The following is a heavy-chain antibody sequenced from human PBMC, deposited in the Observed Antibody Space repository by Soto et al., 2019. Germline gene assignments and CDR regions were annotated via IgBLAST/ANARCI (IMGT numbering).Heavy chain of an antibody. CDR2: ISYDGSNK. D-gene: IGHD2-21*02. CDR1: GFTFSSYG. CDR3: AKDSRIVVVTAPYDY. Sequence: QVQLVESGGGVVQPGRSLRLSCAASGFTFSSYGMHWVRQAPGKGLEWVAVISYDGSNKYYADSVKGRFTISRDNSKNTLYLQMNSPRAAATAVYYCAKDSRIVVVTAPYDYWGQGTLVTVSS. V-gene: IGHV3-30*18. J-gene: IGHJ4*02.